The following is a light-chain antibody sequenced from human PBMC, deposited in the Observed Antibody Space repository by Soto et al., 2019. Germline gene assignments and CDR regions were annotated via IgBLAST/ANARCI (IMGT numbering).Light chain of an antibody. CDR2: DAF. CDR1: QSIGTS. V-gene: IGKV3-11*01. Sequence: ETVLTQSPATLSKSPGESATLSCRASQSIGTSLAWYQHRPGQPPRLLIYDAFNRATGIPARFSGDGSGTDFTLTISSLVPEDFAVYDCQPRASWPPFTFGGGTKVEIK. J-gene: IGKJ4*01. CDR3: QPRASWPPFT.